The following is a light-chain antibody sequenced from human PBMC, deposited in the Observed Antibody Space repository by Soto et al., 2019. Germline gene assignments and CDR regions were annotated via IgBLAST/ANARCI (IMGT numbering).Light chain of an antibody. J-gene: IGKJ1*01. CDR1: QSISSW. CDR3: QQYNSYSRT. V-gene: IGKV1-5*03. CDR2: KAS. Sequence: DIQMTQSPSTLSASVGDRVTITCRASQSISSWLAWYQQKPGKDPKLLIYKASSLESGVPSRFSGSGSGTEFTLTISSLQPDDVATYYCQQYNSYSRTFGQGTKVEIK.